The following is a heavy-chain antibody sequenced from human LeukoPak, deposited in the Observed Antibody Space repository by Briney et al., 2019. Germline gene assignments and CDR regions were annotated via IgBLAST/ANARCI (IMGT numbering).Heavy chain of an antibody. J-gene: IGHJ4*02. CDR1: VGSFSGYY. D-gene: IGHD3-10*01. Sequence: SETLSLTCAVYVGSFSGYYWSWIRQPPGKGLEWIGEINHSGSTNYNPSLKSRVTISVDTSKNQFSLKLSSVTAADTAVYYCARTPVTMVRGVRRIYYFDYWGQGTLVTVSS. CDR2: INHSGST. V-gene: IGHV4-34*01. CDR3: ARTPVTMVRGVRRIYYFDY.